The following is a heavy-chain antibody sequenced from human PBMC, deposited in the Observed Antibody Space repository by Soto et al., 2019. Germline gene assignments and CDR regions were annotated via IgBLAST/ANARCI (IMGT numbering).Heavy chain of an antibody. V-gene: IGHV3-53*01. CDR1: GFAVSSKY. J-gene: IGHJ4*02. CDR2: IYGGGTT. Sequence: VQLVESGGGVIQPGGSLRLSCAASGFAVSSKYMTWVRQAPGKGLEWVSVIYGGGTTYYADSVKGRFTISRDTSKNTFYLHMNSLRAEDTAVYYCVQTTGWPGFDFWGQGTLVTVSS. CDR3: VQTTGWPGFDF. D-gene: IGHD6-19*01.